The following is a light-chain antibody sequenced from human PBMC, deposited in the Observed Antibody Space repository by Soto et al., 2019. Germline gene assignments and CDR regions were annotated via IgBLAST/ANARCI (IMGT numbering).Light chain of an antibody. V-gene: IGKV1-39*01. Sequence: DIQMTQSPSSLSASVGDRVTITCRASQSISSYLNWYQQKPGKAPKLLIYAASSLQSGVPSRFXGSGPATDFTLTIISLQPEDFATYYCQQSYSTPPVTFGQGTRLEIK. J-gene: IGKJ5*01. CDR1: QSISSY. CDR2: AAS. CDR3: QQSYSTPPVT.